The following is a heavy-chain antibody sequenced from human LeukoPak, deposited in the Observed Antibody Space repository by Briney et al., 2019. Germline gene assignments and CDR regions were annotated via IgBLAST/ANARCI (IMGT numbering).Heavy chain of an antibody. CDR3: VKVAGPYSSAWSFDY. Sequence: GGSLRLSCAASGFTFSSYSMNWVRQTPGKGLEWVSLISWDGGTTYYADSVKGRFTISRDNSKNSLYLQMNSLTTEDTAFYYCVKVAGPYSSAWSFDYWGQGTLVTVSS. V-gene: IGHV3-43*01. J-gene: IGHJ4*02. CDR1: GFTFSSYS. CDR2: ISWDGGTT. D-gene: IGHD6-19*01.